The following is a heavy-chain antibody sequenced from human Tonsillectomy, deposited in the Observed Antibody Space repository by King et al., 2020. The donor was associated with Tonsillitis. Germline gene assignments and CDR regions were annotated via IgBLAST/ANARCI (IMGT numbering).Heavy chain of an antibody. V-gene: IGHV5-51*01. CDR3: ARPAGYCSSTSAGCYFEY. J-gene: IGHJ4*02. CDR1: GYSFTSYW. CDR2: IYPGDSDT. D-gene: IGHD2-2*01. Sequence: VQLVESGAEVKKPGESLKISCKGSGYSFTSYWIGWVRQMPGKGLEWMGIIYPGDSDTRYSPSFQGQVTFSADQSISTAYLQWSSLKASDTAMYYCARPAGYCSSTSAGCYFEYWGQGTLVTVSS.